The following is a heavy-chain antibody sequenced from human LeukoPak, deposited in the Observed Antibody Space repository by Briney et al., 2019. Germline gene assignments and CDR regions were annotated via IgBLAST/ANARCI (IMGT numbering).Heavy chain of an antibody. CDR3: ARTRRDGYNYSGGSGY. J-gene: IGHJ4*02. Sequence: GESLKISCKGSGYSFTSYWIGWVRQMPGKGLEWMGIIYPGDSDTRYSPSFQGQVTISADKSISTAYLQWSSLKASDTAMYYCARTRRDGYNYSGGSGYWGQGTLVTVSS. CDR2: IYPGDSDT. D-gene: IGHD5-24*01. V-gene: IGHV5-51*01. CDR1: GYSFTSYW.